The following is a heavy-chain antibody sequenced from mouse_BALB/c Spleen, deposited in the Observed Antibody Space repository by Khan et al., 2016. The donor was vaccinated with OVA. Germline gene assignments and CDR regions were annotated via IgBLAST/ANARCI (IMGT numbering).Heavy chain of an antibody. CDR3: ARGNYYGSNAWFGY. D-gene: IGHD1-1*01. CDR1: GYTFSSYW. V-gene: IGHV1-9*01. Sequence: QVQLQQSGAELMKPGASVKISCKATGYTFSSYWIEWVKQRPGHGLEWIGEILPGSGSTKYNEKFKDKVTFTADTSSNTAYMQLSSLTSEDSAVYYCARGNYYGSNAWFGYWGQGTLVTVSA. J-gene: IGHJ3*01. CDR2: ILPGSGST.